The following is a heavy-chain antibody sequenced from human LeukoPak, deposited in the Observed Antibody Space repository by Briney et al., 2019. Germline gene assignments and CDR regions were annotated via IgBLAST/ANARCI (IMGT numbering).Heavy chain of an antibody. J-gene: IGHJ3*02. D-gene: IGHD6-6*01. Sequence: GGSLGLSCVASGFTFSSYSMNWVRQAPGKGLEWVSSIDTSSSYIYYADSVKGRFTISRDNAKNSLYLQMNSLRAEDTAVYYCARSKAAPGAFDIWGQGTMVTVSS. CDR2: IDTSSSYI. CDR3: ARSKAAPGAFDI. V-gene: IGHV3-21*01. CDR1: GFTFSSYS.